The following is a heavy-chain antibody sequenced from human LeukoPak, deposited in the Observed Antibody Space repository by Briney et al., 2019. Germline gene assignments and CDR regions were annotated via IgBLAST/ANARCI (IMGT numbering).Heavy chain of an antibody. J-gene: IGHJ6*02. V-gene: IGHV1-18*01. CDR2: ISAYNGNT. CDR3: ARDEAYYYYYYGMDV. Sequence: ASVKVSCKASGYTFTSYGISWVRQAPGQGLEWMGWISAYNGNTNYAQKLQGRVTMTTDTSTSTAYMELRNLRSDDTAVYYCARDEAYYYYYYGMDVWGQGTTVTVSS. CDR1: GYTFTSYG.